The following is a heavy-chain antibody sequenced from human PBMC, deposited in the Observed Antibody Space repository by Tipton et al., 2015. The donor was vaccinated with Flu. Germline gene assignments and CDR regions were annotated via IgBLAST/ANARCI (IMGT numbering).Heavy chain of an antibody. J-gene: IGHJ3*02. Sequence: SLRLSCAASGFTFEEYGMTWVRQAPGKGLVWVSGINWKGESTRYADSVKGRFIISRDNSKNSLYLQLNSLRVEDTAFYHCARVAAGGDYTGAFYIWGQGTMVTVSS. V-gene: IGHV3-20*01. CDR2: INWKGEST. D-gene: IGHD2-21*02. CDR3: ARVAAGGDYTGAFYI. CDR1: GFTFEEYG.